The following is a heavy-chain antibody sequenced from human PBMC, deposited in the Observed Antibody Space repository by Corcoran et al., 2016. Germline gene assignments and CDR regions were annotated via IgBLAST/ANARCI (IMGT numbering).Heavy chain of an antibody. CDR1: GAYIRSGLYY. CDR3: ARSSYPYDSWFDP. J-gene: IGHJ5*02. V-gene: IGHV4-39*01. D-gene: IGHD4-17*01. CDR2: VYYSGTA. Sequence: QLRLHKSGPGLVKPSETLSLTCTVSGAYIRSGLYYWAWIRQPPGKGLEWIGSVYYSGTAYYNPSLRGRVTVSVDTSNNQFSLTLNSVTAADTAVFYWARSSYPYDSWFDPWGQGTLVTVSS.